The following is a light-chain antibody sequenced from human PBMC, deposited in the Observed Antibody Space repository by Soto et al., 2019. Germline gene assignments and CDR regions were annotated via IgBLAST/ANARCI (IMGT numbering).Light chain of an antibody. V-gene: IGLV6-57*02. J-gene: IGLJ3*02. Sequence: NFMLTQPHSVSESPEKTVTISCTGSSGSIASNYVQWYQQRPGSAPSTVIYEDNQRPSGVPDRFSGSIDSSSNSASLTISGPKTEDEADNYCQSYDNSNQRVFGGGTKLTVL. CDR2: EDN. CDR3: QSYDNSNQRV. CDR1: SGSIASNY.